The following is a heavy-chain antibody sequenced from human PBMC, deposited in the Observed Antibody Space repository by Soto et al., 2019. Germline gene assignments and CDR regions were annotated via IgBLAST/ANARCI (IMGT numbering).Heavy chain of an antibody. J-gene: IGHJ4*02. V-gene: IGHV4-61*03. CDR2: LHDSGIT. CDR3: ARDRGSSIDY. D-gene: IGHD3-16*01. Sequence: SETLSLTCTVSGGSVSSGNYYWTWIRQPPGKGLEWIRYLHDSGITNYNPSLESRVSISVDTSKNHFSLKLSSVTAADTAVYYCARDRGSSIDYWGQGTLVTVSS. CDR1: GGSVSSGNYY.